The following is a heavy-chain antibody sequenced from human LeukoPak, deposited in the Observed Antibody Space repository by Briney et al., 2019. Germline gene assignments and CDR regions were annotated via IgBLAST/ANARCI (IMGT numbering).Heavy chain of an antibody. V-gene: IGHV4-4*07. Sequence: SETLSLTCTVSGGSISSYYWIWIRQPAGKGLEWIGRIYTSGSTNYNPSLKSRVTMSVDTSKNQFSLKLSSVTAADTAVYYCARQSVVVPAAGGDWFDPWGQGTLVTVSS. D-gene: IGHD2-2*01. CDR3: ARQSVVVPAAGGDWFDP. CDR2: IYTSGST. CDR1: GGSISSYY. J-gene: IGHJ5*02.